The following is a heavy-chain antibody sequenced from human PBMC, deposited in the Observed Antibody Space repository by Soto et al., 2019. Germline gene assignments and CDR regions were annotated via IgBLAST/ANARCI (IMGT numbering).Heavy chain of an antibody. CDR2: IWYDGSNK. CDR1: GFTFSSYG. Sequence: GGSLRLSCAASGFTFSSYGMHWVRQAPGKGLEWVAVIWYDGSNKYYADSVKGRFTISRDNSKNTLYLQMNSLRAEDTAVYYCARKRAPYYFDYWCQGTLLTVSS. J-gene: IGHJ4*02. V-gene: IGHV3-33*01. CDR3: ARKRAPYYFDY.